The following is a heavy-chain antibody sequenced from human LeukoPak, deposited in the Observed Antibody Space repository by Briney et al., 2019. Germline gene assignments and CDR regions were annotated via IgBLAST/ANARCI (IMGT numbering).Heavy chain of an antibody. J-gene: IGHJ4*02. CDR2: ISSSSNSI. V-gene: IGHV3-48*01. Sequence: PGGSLRLSCAASGFTFSGYFMTWVRQAPGKGLEWVSYISSSSNSIYYADSVKGRFTISRDNSKNTLYLQMNSLRAEDTAVYYCARDPLWDSSGYFDYWGQGTLVTVSS. CDR3: ARDPLWDSSGYFDY. D-gene: IGHD3-22*01. CDR1: GFTFSGYF.